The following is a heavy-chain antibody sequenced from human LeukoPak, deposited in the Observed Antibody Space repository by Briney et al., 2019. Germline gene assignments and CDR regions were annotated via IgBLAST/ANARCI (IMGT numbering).Heavy chain of an antibody. D-gene: IGHD6-13*01. J-gene: IGHJ4*02. Sequence: GGSLRLSCAASGFTFSNYWMHWVRQGPGKGLVWVSRVNNDGSSTGYADSVRGRFTISRDNAKNTLYLQMNSLRAEDTAVYYCVGAAANTTPRPWGQGTLVTVSS. CDR2: VNNDGSST. CDR1: GFTFSNYW. V-gene: IGHV3-74*01. CDR3: VGAAANTTPRP.